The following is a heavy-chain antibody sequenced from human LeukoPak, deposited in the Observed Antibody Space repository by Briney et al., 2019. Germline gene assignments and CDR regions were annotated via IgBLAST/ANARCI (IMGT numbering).Heavy chain of an antibody. CDR2: INSDGSST. D-gene: IGHD5-12*01. CDR1: GFTFSSYW. CDR3: ARDSRGYSGYDYNPL. J-gene: IGHJ4*02. Sequence: GGSLRLSCAASGFTFSSYWMHWVRQAPGKGLVWVSRINSDGSSTSYADSVKGRFTISRDNAKNTLYLQMNSLRAEDTAVYYCARDSRGYSGYDYNPLWGQGTLVTVSS. V-gene: IGHV3-74*01.